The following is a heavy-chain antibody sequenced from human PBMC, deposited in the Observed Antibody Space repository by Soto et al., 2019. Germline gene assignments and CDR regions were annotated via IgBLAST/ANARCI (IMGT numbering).Heavy chain of an antibody. J-gene: IGHJ6*02. D-gene: IGHD5-18*01. V-gene: IGHV3-53*01. Sequence: EVQLVESGGGLIQPGGSLRLSCAASGFTVSSNYMSWVRQAPGKGLEWVSAIYSGGSTYYADSVKGRFPISRDNSKNTLYLQMNSLRAEDTAVYYCAREYSYGYYYYYAMDVWGQGTTVTVSS. CDR2: IYSGGST. CDR1: GFTVSSNY. CDR3: AREYSYGYYYYYAMDV.